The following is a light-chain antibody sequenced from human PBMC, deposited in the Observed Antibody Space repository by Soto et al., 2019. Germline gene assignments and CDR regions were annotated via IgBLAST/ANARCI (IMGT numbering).Light chain of an antibody. V-gene: IGKV3-15*01. CDR1: QSVSSTY. Sequence: EIVLTHSPATLSLSPGEIATLSCRASQSVSSTYLAWYQHQPGQAPRLLIYGASTRATGILARFSGSGSGTDFTLTISSLQSEDFAVYYCQQYNNWPPWTLGQGTKVDIK. CDR3: QQYNNWPPWT. CDR2: GAS. J-gene: IGKJ1*01.